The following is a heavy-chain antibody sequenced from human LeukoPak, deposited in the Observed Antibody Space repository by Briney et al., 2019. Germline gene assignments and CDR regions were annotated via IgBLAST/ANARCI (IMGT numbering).Heavy chain of an antibody. CDR2: ITNDGGTT. CDR1: GFTFGSYA. Sequence: PGGSLRLSCAVSGFTFGSYAMHWVRQAPGKGLEYVSAITNDGGTTFYANSVKGRFTISRDNSKNTLFLQMGSLRPEDMAVYYCARVDDFTYDFWGQGTLVTVSS. V-gene: IGHV3-64*01. D-gene: IGHD2-2*03. CDR3: ARVDDFTYDF. J-gene: IGHJ4*02.